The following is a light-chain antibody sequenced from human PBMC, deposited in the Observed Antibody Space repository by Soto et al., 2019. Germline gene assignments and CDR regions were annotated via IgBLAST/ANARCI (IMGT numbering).Light chain of an antibody. CDR2: GAS. CDR1: QSVSSN. V-gene: IGKV3-15*01. Sequence: EIVMTQSPATLSVSPGERATLSCRASQSVSSNLAWYQQKPGQALRLLIYGASTRATGIPARFSGSGSGTEFTLTISSLQSEDFAVYYCQQYHNWPPWTFGQGTKVEIK. CDR3: QQYHNWPPWT. J-gene: IGKJ1*01.